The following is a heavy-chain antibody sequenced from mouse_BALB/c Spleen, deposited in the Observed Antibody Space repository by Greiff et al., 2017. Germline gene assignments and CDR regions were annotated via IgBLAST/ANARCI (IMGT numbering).Heavy chain of an antibody. CDR1: GYTFTSYT. V-gene: IGHV1-4*02. Sequence: QVQLQQSAAELARPGASVKLSCKASGYTFTSYTMHWVKQRPGQGLEWIGYINPSSGYTEYNQKFKDKTTLTADKSSSTAYMQLSSLTSEDSAVYYCARLRLRHAMDYWGQGTSVTVSS. CDR2: INPSSGYT. CDR3: ARLRLRHAMDY. D-gene: IGHD2-4*01. J-gene: IGHJ4*01.